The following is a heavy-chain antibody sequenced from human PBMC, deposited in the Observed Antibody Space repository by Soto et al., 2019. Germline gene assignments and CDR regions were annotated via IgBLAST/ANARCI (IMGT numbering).Heavy chain of an antibody. Sequence: TGGSLRLSCAASGFTSSSYGMHWVRQAPGRGLEWVAVIWYDGSNKYYADSVKGRFTISRDNSKNTLYLQMNSLRAEDTAVYYCARDGGSSSWYHRAHAFDIWGQGTMVTVSS. J-gene: IGHJ3*02. CDR1: GFTSSSYG. CDR2: IWYDGSNK. D-gene: IGHD6-13*01. CDR3: ARDGGSSSWYHRAHAFDI. V-gene: IGHV3-33*01.